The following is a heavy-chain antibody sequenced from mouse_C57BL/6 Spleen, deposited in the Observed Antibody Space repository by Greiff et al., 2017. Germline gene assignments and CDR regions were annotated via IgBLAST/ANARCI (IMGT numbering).Heavy chain of an antibody. Sequence: VKLVESGPGLVQPSQSLSITCTVSGFSLTSYGVHWVRQSPGKGLEWLGVIWSGGSTDYNAAFISRLSISKDNSKSQVFFKMNSLQADDTAIYYCARAPYSNYPYYYAMDYWGQGTSVTVSS. V-gene: IGHV2-2*01. J-gene: IGHJ4*01. CDR1: GFSLTSYG. CDR3: ARAPYSNYPYYYAMDY. D-gene: IGHD2-5*01. CDR2: IWSGGST.